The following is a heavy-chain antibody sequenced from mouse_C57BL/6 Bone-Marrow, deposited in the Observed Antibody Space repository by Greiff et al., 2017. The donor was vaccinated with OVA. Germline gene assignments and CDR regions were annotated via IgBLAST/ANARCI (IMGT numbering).Heavy chain of an antibody. J-gene: IGHJ4*01. CDR1: GYSITSGYY. CDR2: ISYDGSN. Sequence: EVQRVESGPGLVKPSQSLSLTCSVTGYSITSGYYWNWIRQFPGNKLEWMGYISYDGSNNYNPSLKNRISITRDTSKNQFFLKLNSVTTEDTATYYCARDRGLYDGYLYYAMDYWGQGTSVTVSS. D-gene: IGHD2-3*01. V-gene: IGHV3-6*01. CDR3: ARDRGLYDGYLYYAMDY.